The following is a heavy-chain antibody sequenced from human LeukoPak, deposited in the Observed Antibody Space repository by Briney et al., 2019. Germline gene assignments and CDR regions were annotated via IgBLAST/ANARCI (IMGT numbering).Heavy chain of an antibody. CDR2: IGTSSTTI. Sequence: GGSLRLSCAASGFTFSSYTVNWVRQPPGKGLEWVSNIGTSSTTIYYADSVKGRFTISRDNAKNSLYLQMNSLRADDTAVYYCAKGDANWGQGTLVTVSS. V-gene: IGHV3-48*01. CDR3: AKGDAN. D-gene: IGHD5-24*01. CDR1: GFTFSSYT. J-gene: IGHJ4*02.